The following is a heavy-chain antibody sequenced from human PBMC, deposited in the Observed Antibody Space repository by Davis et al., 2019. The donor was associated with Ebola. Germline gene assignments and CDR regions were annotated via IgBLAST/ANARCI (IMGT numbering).Heavy chain of an antibody. CDR3: AKGLRFSYYYGVDV. J-gene: IGHJ6*02. CDR1: GFHFPDAW. Sequence: PSETLSLTCAASGFHFPDAWFNWVRQAPGKGLEWVPSTNPDASEKYYVDSARGRFTISRDNARNFLYLQMNSLRPEDTALYFCAKGLRFSYYYGVDVWGPGTTVTVSS. V-gene: IGHV3-7*03. CDR2: TNPDASEK. D-gene: IGHD3-3*01.